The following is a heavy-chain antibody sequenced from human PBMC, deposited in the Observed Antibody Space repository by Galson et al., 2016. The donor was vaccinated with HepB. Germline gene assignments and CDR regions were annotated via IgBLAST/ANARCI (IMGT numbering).Heavy chain of an antibody. J-gene: IGHJ4*02. CDR2: IWYDVIKR. CDR3: ARADSRSYASKWSLDY. CDR1: GFTFSAYG. D-gene: IGHD3-16*01. V-gene: IGHV3-33*01. Sequence: SLRLSCAASGFTFSAYGMHWVRQAPGKRLEWVATIWYDVIKRYHADSVKGRFTISGDNSKNTLSLQMNSLRAEDTAVYYCARADSRSYASKWSLDYWGQGTLVTVSA.